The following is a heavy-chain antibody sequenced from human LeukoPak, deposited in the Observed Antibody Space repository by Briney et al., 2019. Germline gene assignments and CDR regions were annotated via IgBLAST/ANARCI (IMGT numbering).Heavy chain of an antibody. V-gene: IGHV1-8*01. Sequence: ASVTVSCKASGYTFTSYDINWVRQATGQGLEWMGWMNPNSGNTGYAQKFQGRVTMTRNTSISTAYMELSSLRSEDTAVYYCARLKYSSSSNTNYYYYGMDVWGQGTTVTVSS. CDR2: MNPNSGNT. CDR1: GYTFTSYD. CDR3: ARLKYSSSSNTNYYYYGMDV. J-gene: IGHJ6*02. D-gene: IGHD6-13*01.